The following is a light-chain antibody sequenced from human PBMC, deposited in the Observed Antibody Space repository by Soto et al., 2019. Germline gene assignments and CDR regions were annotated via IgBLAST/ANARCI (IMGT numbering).Light chain of an antibody. J-gene: IGKJ2*01. CDR3: HQYGSSPYT. CDR1: QSVSSSF. CDR2: GAS. Sequence: EIVLTQSPGTLSLSPGERATLSCRASQSVSSSFLAWYQQKPGQAPRLLIYGASSRATSIPDRFSGSGSGTDFTLTISRLEPEDFAVYYCHQYGSSPYTFGQGTKLGIK. V-gene: IGKV3-20*01.